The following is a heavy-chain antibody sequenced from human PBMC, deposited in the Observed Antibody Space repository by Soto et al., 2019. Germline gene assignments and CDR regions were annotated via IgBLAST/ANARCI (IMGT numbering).Heavy chain of an antibody. D-gene: IGHD6-13*01. V-gene: IGHV4-34*01. J-gene: IGHJ6*02. CDR2: INHSGST. Sequence: PSETLSLTCAVYGGSFSCYYWSWIRQPPGKGLEWIGEINHSGSTNYNPSLKSRVTISVDTSKNQFSLKLSSVTAADTAVYYCARGGAAAGTGSYYYGMDVWGQGTTVTVSS. CDR1: GGSFSCYY. CDR3: ARGGAAAGTGSYYYGMDV.